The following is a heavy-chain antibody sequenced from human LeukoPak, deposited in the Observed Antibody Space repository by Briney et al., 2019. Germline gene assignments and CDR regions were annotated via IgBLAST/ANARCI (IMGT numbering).Heavy chain of an antibody. CDR1: GFTFSSYA. CDR3: AKDIQLST. V-gene: IGHV3-23*01. CDR2: ISFSGDNS. D-gene: IGHD5-24*01. Sequence: GGSLRLSCAASGFTFSSYAMTWVRQAPGKGLEWVSLISFSGDNSYYADSVKGRFTISRDNSKNTLSLQMNSLRVEDTAIYYCAKDIQLSTWGLGTMVTVSS. J-gene: IGHJ3*01.